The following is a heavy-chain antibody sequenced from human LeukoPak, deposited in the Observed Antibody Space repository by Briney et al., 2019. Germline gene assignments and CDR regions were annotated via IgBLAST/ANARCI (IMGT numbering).Heavy chain of an antibody. Sequence: ASVKVSCKASGGTFSSYAISWVRQAPGQGLEWMGWINPNSGGTNYAQKFQGRVTMTRDTSISTAYMELSRLRSDDTAVYYCARDSLNWGSNWFDPWGQGTLVTVSS. D-gene: IGHD7-27*01. CDR2: INPNSGGT. V-gene: IGHV1-2*02. J-gene: IGHJ5*02. CDR1: GGTFSSYA. CDR3: ARDSLNWGSNWFDP.